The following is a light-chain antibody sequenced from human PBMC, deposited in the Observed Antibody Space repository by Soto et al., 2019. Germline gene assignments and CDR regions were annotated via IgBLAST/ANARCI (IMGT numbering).Light chain of an antibody. V-gene: IGKV3-15*01. CDR2: GAS. Sequence: IVMTQSPATLSVSPGERATLSCRASQSVSSNLAWYQQKPGQAPRLLIYGASTRATGIPARFSGSGSGTEFTLTISSLQSEDFAVYYCQQYNNWRWTFGQGTKVDIK. J-gene: IGKJ1*01. CDR3: QQYNNWRWT. CDR1: QSVSSN.